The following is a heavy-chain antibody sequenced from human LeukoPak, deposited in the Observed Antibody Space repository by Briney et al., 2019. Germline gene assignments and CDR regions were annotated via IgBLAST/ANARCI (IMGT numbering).Heavy chain of an antibody. CDR2: IYYSGST. D-gene: IGHD6-6*01. CDR3: AREGAARRGWFDP. Sequence: PSETLSLTCTVSGGSISSHYWSWIRQPPGKGLEWIGYIYYSGSTNYNPSLKSRVTISVDTSKNQFSLKLSSVTAADTAVYYCAREGAARRGWFDPWGQGTLVTVSS. V-gene: IGHV4-59*11. CDR1: GGSISSHY. J-gene: IGHJ5*02.